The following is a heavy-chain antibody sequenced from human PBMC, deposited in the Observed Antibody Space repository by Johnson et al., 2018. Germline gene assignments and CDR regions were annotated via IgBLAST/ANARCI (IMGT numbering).Heavy chain of an antibody. Sequence: QVQLQQWGAGLLKPSETLSLTCAVYGGSFSGYYWSWIRQPPGKGLEWIGEINHSGRTNYNPSLKSRVTISLDTSKNQFSRKLNSVTAADTAVYYCARALYGDYGIYYYYYGMDVWGQGTTVTVSS. D-gene: IGHD4-17*01. CDR3: ARALYGDYGIYYYYYGMDV. CDR1: GGSFSGYY. J-gene: IGHJ6*02. V-gene: IGHV4-34*01. CDR2: INHSGRT.